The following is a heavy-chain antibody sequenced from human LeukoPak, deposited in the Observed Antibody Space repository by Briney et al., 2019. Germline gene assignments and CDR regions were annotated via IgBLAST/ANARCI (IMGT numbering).Heavy chain of an antibody. V-gene: IGHV3-23*01. CDR2: ISSRGGST. J-gene: IGHJ4*02. CDR1: EFTFRSYA. Sequence: GGSLRLSCAASEFTFRSYAMSWVRQAPGQGLEWVSAISSRGGSTYYADSVKGRFTISRDNSNNTLFLQTDSLRTEDTAVYYCAKDAEKWELRLFDLWGQGTLVTVSS. CDR3: AKDAEKWELRLFDL. D-gene: IGHD1-26*01.